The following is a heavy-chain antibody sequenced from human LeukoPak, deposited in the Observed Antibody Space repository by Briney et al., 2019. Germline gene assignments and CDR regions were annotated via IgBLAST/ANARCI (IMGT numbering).Heavy chain of an antibody. J-gene: IGHJ6*03. CDR2: IYYSGGT. V-gene: IGHV4-59*12. D-gene: IGHD3-10*01. Sequence: SETLSFTCTVSGVSISSYYWSWLRQPPGKGLEWLGYIYYSGGTNYTPSIKSRVTISVDTSKIHFSLKLSSVTAADTAVYYCARGNAMVRGVRYYYYYMDVWGKGTTVTISS. CDR1: GVSISSYY. CDR3: ARGNAMVRGVRYYYYYMDV.